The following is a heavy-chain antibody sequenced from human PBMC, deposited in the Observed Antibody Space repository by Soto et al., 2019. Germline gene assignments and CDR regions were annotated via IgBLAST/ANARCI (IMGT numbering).Heavy chain of an antibody. D-gene: IGHD1-26*01. J-gene: IGHJ4*02. CDR3: TTVWETRKIATLHY. CDR1: VVTFINGL. Sequence: VVSLILSCSASVVTFINGLISWFRQAPVNGLEWVGRIKSKTYGGTTDYAAPVKGRFTISRDDSKNTLYLQMNSLKTDYTAVYYCTTVWETRKIATLHYWGMGTMVNXS. CDR2: IKSKTYGGTT. V-gene: IGHV3-15*01.